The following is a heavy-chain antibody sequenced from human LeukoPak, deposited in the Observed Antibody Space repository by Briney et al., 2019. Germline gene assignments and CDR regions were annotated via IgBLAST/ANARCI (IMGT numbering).Heavy chain of an antibody. CDR3: AKQWLVDDY. CDR1: GFTFSSYV. D-gene: IGHD6-19*01. Sequence: GGSLRLSCAASGFTFSSYVMNWVRQAPGKGLEWVSSISAIGSYIYYADSVKGRFTISRDNAKNSLYLQMNSLRAEDTAVYYCAKQWLVDDYWGQGTLVTVSS. V-gene: IGHV3-21*04. CDR2: ISAIGSYI. J-gene: IGHJ4*02.